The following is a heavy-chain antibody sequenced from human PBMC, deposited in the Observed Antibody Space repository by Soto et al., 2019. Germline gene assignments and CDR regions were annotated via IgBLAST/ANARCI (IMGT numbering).Heavy chain of an antibody. D-gene: IGHD1-20*01. CDR3: ARDPNEITGTDAFDI. Sequence: GESLKISCAASGFTFSSYWMHWVRQAPGKGLVWVSRINSDGSSTSYADSVKGRFTISRDNAKNTLYLQMNSLRAEDTAVYYCARDPNEITGTDAFDIWGQGTMVTVSS. CDR2: INSDGSST. V-gene: IGHV3-74*01. J-gene: IGHJ3*02. CDR1: GFTFSSYW.